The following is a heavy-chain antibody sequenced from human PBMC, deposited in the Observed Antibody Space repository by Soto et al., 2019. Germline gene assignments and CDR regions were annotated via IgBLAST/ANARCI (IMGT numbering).Heavy chain of an antibody. CDR2: IIPIFGTA. CDR1: GGTFSSYA. Sequence: GASVKVSCKASGGTFSSYAISWVRQAPGQGLEWMGGIIPIFGTANYAQKFQGRVTITADESTSTAYMELSSLRSEDTAVYYCARELRFLEWGQTQYYYYGMDVWGQGTTVTVSS. J-gene: IGHJ6*02. V-gene: IGHV1-69*13. D-gene: IGHD3-3*01. CDR3: ARELRFLEWGQTQYYYYGMDV.